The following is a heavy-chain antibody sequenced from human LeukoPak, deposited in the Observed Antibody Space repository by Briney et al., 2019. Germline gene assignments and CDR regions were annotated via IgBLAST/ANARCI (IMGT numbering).Heavy chain of an antibody. CDR2: INPGDSET. V-gene: IGHV5-51*01. J-gene: IGHJ4*02. D-gene: IGHD6-19*01. CDR3: ARRAYSSDWCVDY. Sequence: GESLKISCKGSGYSFSSYWIGWVRQMPGKGLEWMGIINPGDSETRYSPPFQGQVTISADKSISTAYLQWSSLKASDTAMYYCARRAYSSDWCVDYWGQGTLVTVSS. CDR1: GYSFSSYW.